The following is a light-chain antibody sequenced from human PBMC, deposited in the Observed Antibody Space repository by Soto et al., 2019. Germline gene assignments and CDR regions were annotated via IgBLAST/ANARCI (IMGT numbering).Light chain of an antibody. CDR2: GAS. Sequence: EIVLTQSPGTLSLSPGERATLSCRASQSVSSSYLAWYQQKPGQAPRLLIYGASSRATGIPDRFSGSGSGTDFTLTISRLEPEDFAVYYCQQYGSSSYTFGQGTKRDIK. CDR3: QQYGSSSYT. V-gene: IGKV3-20*01. J-gene: IGKJ2*01. CDR1: QSVSSSY.